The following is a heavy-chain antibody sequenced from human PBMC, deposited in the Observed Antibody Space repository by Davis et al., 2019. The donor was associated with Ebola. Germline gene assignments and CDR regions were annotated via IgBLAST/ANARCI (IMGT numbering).Heavy chain of an antibody. V-gene: IGHV1-18*01. Sequence: ASVKVSCKAFGYTFTSYGITWVRQAPGQGLEWMGWISAYNGSTNYAQKVQGRVTMTTDTSTSTAYMELRSLRSDDTAVYYCARWGMTAIFNDYWGQGTLVSVSS. CDR2: ISAYNGST. D-gene: IGHD1-20*01. J-gene: IGHJ4*02. CDR3: ARWGMTAIFNDY. CDR1: GYTFTSYG.